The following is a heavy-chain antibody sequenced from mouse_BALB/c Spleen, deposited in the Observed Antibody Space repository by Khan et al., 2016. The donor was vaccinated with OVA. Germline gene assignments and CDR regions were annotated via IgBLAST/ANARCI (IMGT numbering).Heavy chain of an antibody. CDR2: IYPGDGDT. D-gene: IGHD1-1*01. Sequence: VQLQESGAELARPGASVKLSCKASGYTFTNYWIQWVKQRPGQGLEWIGAIYPGDGDTKYTQKFKGKATLTADKSSSTAYMQLSSLASEDSAVYFCASIYDNYFDYWGQGTTLTVSS. CDR1: GYTFTNYW. V-gene: IGHV1-87*01. CDR3: ASIYDNYFDY. J-gene: IGHJ2*01.